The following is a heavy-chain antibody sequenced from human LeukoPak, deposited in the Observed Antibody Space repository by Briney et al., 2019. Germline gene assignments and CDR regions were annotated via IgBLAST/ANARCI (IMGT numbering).Heavy chain of an antibody. CDR3: AAEDDYVWKSYRSLDI. J-gene: IGHJ3*02. CDR1: GFIFTNSA. D-gene: IGHD3-16*02. Sequence: SVTVSCKASGFIFTNSAMQWVRQARGQRLEWIGWIVVGSGSTNFAQKFQGRVTITRDMSTSTAYMEMSSLRSEDTAVYYCAAEDDYVWKSYRSLDIWGQGTMVTVSS. CDR2: IVVGSGST. V-gene: IGHV1-58*02.